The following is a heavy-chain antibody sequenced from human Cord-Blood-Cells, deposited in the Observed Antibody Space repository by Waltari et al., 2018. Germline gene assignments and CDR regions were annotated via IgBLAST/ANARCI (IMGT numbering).Heavy chain of an antibody. CDR3: ARHSEYYDSSGYYLNWFDP. D-gene: IGHD3-22*01. Sequence: EVQLVQSGAEVKKPGESLKISCKGSGYSFTSYWIGWVRQMPGKGLEWMGILYPGDSDTRYRPSFQGQVTISADKSISTSYLQWSSLKASDTAMYYCARHSEYYDSSGYYLNWFDPWGQGTLVTVSS. CDR1: GYSFTSYW. J-gene: IGHJ5*02. CDR2: LYPGDSDT. V-gene: IGHV5-51*01.